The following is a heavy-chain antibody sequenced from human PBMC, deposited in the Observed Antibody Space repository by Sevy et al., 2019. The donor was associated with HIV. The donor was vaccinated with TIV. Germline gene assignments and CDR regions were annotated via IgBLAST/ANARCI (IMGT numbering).Heavy chain of an antibody. CDR2: FDPEDGET. CDR3: AITKDYYDNSGSPFDY. V-gene: IGHV1-24*01. D-gene: IGHD3-22*01. J-gene: IGHJ4*02. Sequence: ASVKVSCKVSGYTLTKLAMHWVRQAPGKGLEWMGTFDPEDGETIYAQKFQGRVTMTGDTSIDTAYMELSSLGSEDTAVFYCAITKDYYDNSGSPFDYWGQGTLVTVSS. CDR1: GYTLTKLA.